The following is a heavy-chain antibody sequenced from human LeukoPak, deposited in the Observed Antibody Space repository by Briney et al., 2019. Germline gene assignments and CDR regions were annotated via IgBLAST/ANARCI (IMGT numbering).Heavy chain of an antibody. Sequence: SETLSLTCTVSGGSISSGDYCWSWIRQPPGKGLEWIGYIYYSGSTYYNPSLKSRVTISVDTSKNQFSLKLSSVTAADTAVYYCARDGKDYGLDAFDIWGQGTMVTVSS. V-gene: IGHV4-30-4*01. CDR3: ARDGKDYGLDAFDI. CDR2: IYYSGST. D-gene: IGHD3-16*01. CDR1: GGSISSGDYC. J-gene: IGHJ3*02.